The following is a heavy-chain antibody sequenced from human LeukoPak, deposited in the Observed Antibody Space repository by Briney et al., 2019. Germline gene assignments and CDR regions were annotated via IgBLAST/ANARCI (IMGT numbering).Heavy chain of an antibody. CDR3: AREYGVFGLDY. D-gene: IGHD3-10*01. CDR2: INSDGSWT. J-gene: IGHJ4*02. CDR1: GNYW. V-gene: IGHV3-74*01. Sequence: GGSLRLSCAASGNYWMHWVRQAPGKGLVWVSHINSDGSWTSYADSVKGRFTISKDNAKNTVYLQMNSLRAEDTAVYYCAREYGVFGLDYWGQGTLVTVSS.